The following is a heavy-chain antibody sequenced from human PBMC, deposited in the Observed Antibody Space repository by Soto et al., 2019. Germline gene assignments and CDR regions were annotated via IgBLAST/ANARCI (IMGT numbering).Heavy chain of an antibody. Sequence: SEILSLTCNPSGRSINSYYWSWVRQPPGKGLEWIGYIYDSGITSYNPSLTSRVTMSADTSKNQFSLKLTSVTGADTAVYYCARTYDSNGYANEFDSWGQGILVTVSS. CDR1: GRSINSYY. V-gene: IGHV4-59*01. J-gene: IGHJ4*02. D-gene: IGHD3-22*01. CDR2: IYDSGIT. CDR3: ARTYDSNGYANEFDS.